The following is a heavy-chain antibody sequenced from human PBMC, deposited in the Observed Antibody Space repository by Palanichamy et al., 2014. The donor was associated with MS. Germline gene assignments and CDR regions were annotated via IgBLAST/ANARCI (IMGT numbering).Heavy chain of an antibody. CDR1: WVLQWLL. CDR3: ARGLSRLADARRKAGTFDI. V-gene: IGHV4-34*01. Sequence: QVQLQQWGGRTVEAFGDPVPHLRCLWWVLQWLLLELDPPAPRKGLEWIGEINHSGSTNYNPSLKSRVTISVDTSKNQFSLKLSSVTAADTAVYYCARGLSRLADARRKAGTFDIWGQGTMVTVSS. CDR2: INHSGST. J-gene: IGHJ3*02. D-gene: IGHD6-19*01.